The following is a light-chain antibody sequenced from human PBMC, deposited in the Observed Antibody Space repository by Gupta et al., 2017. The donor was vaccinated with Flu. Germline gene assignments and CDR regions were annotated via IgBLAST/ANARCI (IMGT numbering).Light chain of an antibody. CDR3: SSYTSNSALYV. V-gene: IGLV2-14*01. CDR2: EVS. J-gene: IGLJ1*01. Sequence: TISCTGTSSDIGGYNNVAWYQHHPGKAPKLLIYEVSNRPSGFSNRFSGSKSGNTASLSISGLQAEDEADYDCSSYTSNSALYVFGTGTKVTVL. CDR1: SSDIGGYNN.